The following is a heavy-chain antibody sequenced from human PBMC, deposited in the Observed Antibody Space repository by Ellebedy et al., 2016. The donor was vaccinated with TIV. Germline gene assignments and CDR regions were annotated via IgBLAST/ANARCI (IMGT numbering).Heavy chain of an antibody. V-gene: IGHV4-34*01. CDR3: ARGLRRGMDV. Sequence: GSLRLSXAVYGGSFSGYYWSWIRQPPGKGLEWIGEINHSGSTNYNPSLKSRVTISVDTSKNQFSLKLSSVTAADTAVYYCARGLRRGMDVWGQGTTVTVSS. CDR2: INHSGST. J-gene: IGHJ6*02. D-gene: IGHD3-16*01. CDR1: GGSFSGYY.